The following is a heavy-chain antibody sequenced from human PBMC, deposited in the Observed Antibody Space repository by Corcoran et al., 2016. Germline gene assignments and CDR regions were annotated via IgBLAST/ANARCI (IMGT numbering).Heavy chain of an antibody. V-gene: IGHV3-48*02. CDR3: ARDRWDQSYYYGMDV. J-gene: IGHJ6*02. CDR1: GFTFSSYS. Sequence: EVQLVESGGGLVQPGGSLRLSCAASGFTFSSYSMNWVRQAPGKGLEWVSYISSSSSTIYYADSVKGRFTISRENAKNSLYLQMNRLRDEDTAVYYCARDRWDQSYYYGMDVWGQGTTVTVSS. CDR2: ISSSSSTI. D-gene: IGHD1-26*01.